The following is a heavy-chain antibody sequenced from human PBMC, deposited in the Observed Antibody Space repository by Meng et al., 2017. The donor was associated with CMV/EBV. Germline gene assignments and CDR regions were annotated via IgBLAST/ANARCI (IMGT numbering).Heavy chain of an antibody. V-gene: IGHV4-39*07. J-gene: IGHJ4*02. Sequence: SETLSLTCTVSGGSIYSSTFYWGWIRQPPGTGLEWIGSIYFGGNTYYNPSLKSRVTISIDTSKNQFSLRLSSVTAADTAVYYCARDIGGRRIAARPDYWGQGTLVTVSS. D-gene: IGHD6-6*01. CDR3: ARDIGGRRIAARPDY. CDR2: IYFGGNT. CDR1: GGSIYSSTFY.